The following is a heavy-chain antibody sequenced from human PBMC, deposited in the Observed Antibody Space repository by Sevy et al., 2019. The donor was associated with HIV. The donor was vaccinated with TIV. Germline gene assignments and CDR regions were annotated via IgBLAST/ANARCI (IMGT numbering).Heavy chain of an antibody. D-gene: IGHD2-8*01. CDR2: LSFGCGRI. J-gene: IGHJ4*02. CDR1: GFNFNIYS. CDR3: ASEGCTRAHDH. Sequence: GGSLRLSCVASGFNFNIYSMSWVRQAPGKGLEWVSTLSFGCGRINHADSVQGRFTMSRDDSKKTVYLEMNSLRAEDTAVYYCASEGCTRAHDHWGQGTLVTVSS. V-gene: IGHV3-23*01.